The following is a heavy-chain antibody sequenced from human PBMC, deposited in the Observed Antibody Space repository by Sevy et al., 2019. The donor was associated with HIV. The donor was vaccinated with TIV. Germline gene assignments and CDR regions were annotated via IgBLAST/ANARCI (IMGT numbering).Heavy chain of an antibody. V-gene: IGHV3-23*01. CDR2: ISGGGDGT. D-gene: IGHD3-22*01. CDR1: GFTFNIYA. J-gene: IGHJ4*02. Sequence: GGSLRLSCAASGFTFNIYAMSWVRQAPGKGLEWLSAISGGGDGTYYADSVKGRFTISGDNSRNTLFLQMNSLRAEDTAVYYFAKGPYSYYNSDGHLVSSTDEADYWGQGTLVTVSS. CDR3: AKGPYSYYNSDGHLVSSTDEADY.